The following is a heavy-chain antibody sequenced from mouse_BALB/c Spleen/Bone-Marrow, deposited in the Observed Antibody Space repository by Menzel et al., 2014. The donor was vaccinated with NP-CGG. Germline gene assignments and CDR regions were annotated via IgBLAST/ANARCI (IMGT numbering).Heavy chain of an antibody. J-gene: IGHJ2*01. Sequence: EVQLQESGGGLVQPGGSLKLSCAASGFDFSRYWVSWVRQAPGKGLEWIGEINPDSSTVNYTPSLKDKFIISRDNAKNTLYLQMSKVRSEDTALYYCARQGYYGKGDYWGQGTTLTVSS. D-gene: IGHD2-1*01. CDR2: INPDSSTV. CDR3: ARQGYYGKGDY. CDR1: GFDFSRYW. V-gene: IGHV4-1*02.